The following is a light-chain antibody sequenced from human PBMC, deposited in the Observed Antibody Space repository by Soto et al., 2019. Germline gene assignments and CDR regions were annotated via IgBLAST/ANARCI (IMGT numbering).Light chain of an antibody. Sequence: EIVLTQSPGTLSLSPGERATHSCRASQSVSSSYLAWYQQRPGQAPRLLIYGASYRATGIPDRFSGSGSGTDFTFTISRLEPEDVAVYYCQQYGSSRTFGQGTKV. CDR1: QSVSSSY. CDR3: QQYGSSRT. CDR2: GAS. V-gene: IGKV3-20*01. J-gene: IGKJ1*01.